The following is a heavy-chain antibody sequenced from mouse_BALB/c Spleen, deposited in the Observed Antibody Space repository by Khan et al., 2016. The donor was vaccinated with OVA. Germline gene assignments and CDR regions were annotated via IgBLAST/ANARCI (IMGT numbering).Heavy chain of an antibody. D-gene: IGHD4-1*01. J-gene: IGHJ3*01. Sequence: QVQLQQSGPELVKPGASVKMSCKASGYTFTDYVMNWVKQRTGQGLEWIGQIYPGSDSTYYNEKFKGKATLTADRSSSTAYMQLSRLTSGGSAVCFCARAGWDVFAYWGQGTLVPVSA. CDR2: IYPGSDST. V-gene: IGHV1-77*01. CDR1: GYTFTDYV. CDR3: ARAGWDVFAY.